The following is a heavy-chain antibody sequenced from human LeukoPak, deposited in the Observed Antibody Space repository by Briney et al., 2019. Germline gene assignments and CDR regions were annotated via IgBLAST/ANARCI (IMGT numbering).Heavy chain of an antibody. CDR3: AKGTDHYGSGSYYRGDV. CDR1: GFTFSSYA. J-gene: IGHJ6*02. CDR2: ISGSGGST. D-gene: IGHD3-10*01. V-gene: IGHV3-23*01. Sequence: HPGGSLRLSCAASGFTFSSYAMSWVRQAPGKGLEWVSAISGSGGSTYYADSVKGRFTISRDNSKNTLYLQMNSLRAEDTAVYYCAKGTDHYGSGSYYRGDVWGQGTTVTVSS.